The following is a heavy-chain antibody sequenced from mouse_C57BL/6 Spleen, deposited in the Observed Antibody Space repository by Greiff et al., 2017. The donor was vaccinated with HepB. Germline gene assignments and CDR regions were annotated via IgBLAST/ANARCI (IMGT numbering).Heavy chain of an antibody. CDR1: GYTFTSYW. D-gene: IGHD1-1*01. V-gene: IGHV1-55*01. Sequence: VQLQQPGAELVKPGASVKMSCKASGYTFTSYWITWVKQRPGQGLEWIGDIYPGSGSTNYNEKFKSKATLTVDTSSSTAYMQLSSLTSEDSAVYYCARVVYYYGSGYFDVWGTGTTVTVSS. CDR2: IYPGSGST. CDR3: ARVVYYYGSGYFDV. J-gene: IGHJ1*03.